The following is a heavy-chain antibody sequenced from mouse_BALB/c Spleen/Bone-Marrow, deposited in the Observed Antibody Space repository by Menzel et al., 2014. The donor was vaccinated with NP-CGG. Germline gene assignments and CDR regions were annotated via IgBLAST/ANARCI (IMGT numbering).Heavy chain of an antibody. CDR3: AGASYCAMDY. J-gene: IGHJ4*01. CDR1: GFNIIDTY. V-gene: IGHV14-3*02. Sequence: DVQLSQSGAELVKPGASVTLPCTASGFNIIDTYMHWVRQRPEQGLEWIGRIDPANGNTKYDPKFQGKATVTADTSSNTACLQLSSLTSEDTAVYYCAGASYCAMDYWGQGTSVTVSS. CDR2: IDPANGNT.